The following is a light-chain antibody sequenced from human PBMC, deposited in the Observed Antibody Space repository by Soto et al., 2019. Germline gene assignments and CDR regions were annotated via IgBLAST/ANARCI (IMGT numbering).Light chain of an antibody. J-gene: IGLJ1*01. V-gene: IGLV2-14*01. CDR2: QGR. CDR1: SSDFGGYNY. CDR3: SLYTSENTHV. Sequence: QSALTQPASVSGSPGQSSTISVTGTSSDFGGYNYVSXYQQHPCKAPKLMIYQGRSRPSGVSNRFSGSKSGNTASLTISGLQAADEADYYCSLYTSENTHVFGTGTKVNVL.